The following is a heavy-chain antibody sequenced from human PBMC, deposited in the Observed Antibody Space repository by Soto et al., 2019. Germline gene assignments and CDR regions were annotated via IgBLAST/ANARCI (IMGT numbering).Heavy chain of an antibody. J-gene: IGHJ5*02. V-gene: IGHV4-31*03. CDR3: ARGIGELLGWFDP. CDR1: GGSISSGVYY. Sequence: PSETLSLTCTVSGGSISSGVYYWSWIRQHPGKGLEWIGYIYYSGSTYYNPSLKSRVTISVDTSKNQFSLKLSSVTAADTAVYYCARGIGELLGWFDPWGQGTLVTVSS. D-gene: IGHD3-10*01. CDR2: IYYSGST.